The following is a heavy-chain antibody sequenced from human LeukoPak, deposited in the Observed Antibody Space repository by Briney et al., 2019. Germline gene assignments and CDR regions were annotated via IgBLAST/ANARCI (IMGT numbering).Heavy chain of an antibody. D-gene: IGHD2-2*01. Sequence: SQTLSLTCTVSGGSISSGDYYWSWIRQPPGKGLEWIGYIYYSGGTNYNPSLKSRVTISVDTSKNQFSLKLSSVTAADTAVYYCARVVVQGAFDIWGQGTMVTVSS. CDR1: GGSISSGDYY. CDR2: IYYSGGT. CDR3: ARVVVQGAFDI. V-gene: IGHV4-61*08. J-gene: IGHJ3*02.